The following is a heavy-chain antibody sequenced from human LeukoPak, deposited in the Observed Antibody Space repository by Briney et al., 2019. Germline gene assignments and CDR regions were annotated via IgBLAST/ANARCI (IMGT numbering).Heavy chain of an antibody. J-gene: IGHJ4*02. CDR2: IFYSGST. V-gene: IGHV4-39*01. CDR3: AGLVVGNATIDY. Sequence: PSETLSLTCTVSGGSISSSSYYWGWIHQPPGKGLEWIGNIFYSGSTYYNASLKSRVTISVDTSKNQFSLKLRSVTAADTAVYYCAGLVVGNATIDYWGQGTLVTVSS. CDR1: GGSISSSSYY. D-gene: IGHD2-21*01.